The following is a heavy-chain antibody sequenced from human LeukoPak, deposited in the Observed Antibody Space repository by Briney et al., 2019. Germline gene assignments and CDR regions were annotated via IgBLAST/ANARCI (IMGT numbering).Heavy chain of an antibody. J-gene: IGHJ4*02. CDR1: GFAFSSYG. Sequence: GRSLRLSCAASGFAFSSYGMHWVRQAPGKGLEWVAVIWYDGSNKYYADSVKGRFTISRDNSRNTLYLQMNSLRAEDTAVYYCAKELKVAGVTKGFDYWGQGTLVTVSS. D-gene: IGHD1-26*01. V-gene: IGHV3-33*06. CDR3: AKELKVAGVTKGFDY. CDR2: IWYDGSNK.